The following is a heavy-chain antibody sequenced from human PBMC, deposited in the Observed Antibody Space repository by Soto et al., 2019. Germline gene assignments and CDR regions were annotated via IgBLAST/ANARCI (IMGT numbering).Heavy chain of an antibody. V-gene: IGHV4-31*03. J-gene: IGHJ4*02. CDR1: GGSISSGGYY. CDR2: IYYSGST. CDR3: GRVRVGSGYYSFDY. Sequence: QVQLQESGPGLVKPSQTLSLTCTVSGGSISSGGYYWSWIRQHPGKGLEWIGYIYYSGSTYYNPSLKSRVTISVDTSKNQFSLKLSAVTAADTAVYYCGRVRVGSGYYSFDYWGQGTLVTVSS. D-gene: IGHD3-3*01.